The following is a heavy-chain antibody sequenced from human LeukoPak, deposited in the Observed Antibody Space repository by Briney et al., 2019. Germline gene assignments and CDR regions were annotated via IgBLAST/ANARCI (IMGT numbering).Heavy chain of an antibody. D-gene: IGHD5-24*01. J-gene: IGHJ4*02. Sequence: GGSLRLSCAASGFTFRTYWMHWLRQAPGKGLVWFSHIKSDGSATTYADSVKGRFTISRDNAKNTLYLQMNSLRAEDTAVYYCARGFSYNHFDYWGQGTLVTVSS. CDR3: ARGFSYNHFDY. V-gene: IGHV3-74*01. CDR1: GFTFRTYW. CDR2: IKSDGSAT.